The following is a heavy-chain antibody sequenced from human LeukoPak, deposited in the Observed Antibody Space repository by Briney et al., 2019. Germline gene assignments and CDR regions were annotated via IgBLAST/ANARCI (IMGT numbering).Heavy chain of an antibody. J-gene: IGHJ3*02. V-gene: IGHV1-8*01. D-gene: IGHD5-24*01. CDR3: TMTSPAGYNLVGAFDT. CDR1: GYTFVNYD. CDR2: MNPTSGNT. Sequence: ASVKVSCKASGYTFVNYDINWVRQATGQGLEWMGWMNPTSGNTGYAQKLQGRVSMTRDTSISTAYMELSSLTYEDTAVYYCTMTSPAGYNLVGAFDTWGQGTKVTVSS.